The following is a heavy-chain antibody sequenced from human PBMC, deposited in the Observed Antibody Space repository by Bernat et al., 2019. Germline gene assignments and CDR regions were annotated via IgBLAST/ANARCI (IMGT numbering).Heavy chain of an antibody. D-gene: IGHD5-18*01. CDR3: AREVSYGLSGMDV. Sequence: QVQLEESGGGVVEPGRSLRLSCAASGFTFSSYTMHWVRQAPGTGLEGVEVISYDGTNKYYADSVEGRFTISRDNSKHTLYLKMNNLRAEDTAVYYCAREVSYGLSGMDVWGQGTAVTVSS. CDR2: ISYDGTNK. CDR1: GFTFSSYT. V-gene: IGHV3-30-3*01. J-gene: IGHJ6*02.